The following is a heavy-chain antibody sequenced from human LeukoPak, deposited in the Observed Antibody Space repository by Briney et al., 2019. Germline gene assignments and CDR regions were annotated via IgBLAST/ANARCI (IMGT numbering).Heavy chain of an antibody. CDR3: ARALGGYYYYYMDV. Sequence: SETLSLTCAVYGGSFSGYYWSWIRQPPGKGLEWIGEINHSGSTNYNPSLKSRVTISVDTSKNQFSLKLSSVTAADTAVYYCARALGGYYYYYMDVWGKGTTVTVSS. V-gene: IGHV4-34*01. CDR2: INHSGST. D-gene: IGHD3-16*01. CDR1: GGSFSGYY. J-gene: IGHJ6*03.